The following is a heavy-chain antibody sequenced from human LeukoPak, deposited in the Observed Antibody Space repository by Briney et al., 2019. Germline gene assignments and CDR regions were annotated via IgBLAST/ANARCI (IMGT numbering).Heavy chain of an antibody. J-gene: IGHJ4*02. D-gene: IGHD3-10*01. CDR3: ARDYGSGSYYENY. V-gene: IGHV1-69*13. Sequence: ASVKVSCKASGGTLSSYAISWVRQAPGQGLEWMGGIIPIFGTANYAQKFQGRVTITADESTSTAYMELSSLRSEDTAVYYCARDYGSGSYYENYWGQGTLVTVSS. CDR2: IIPIFGTA. CDR1: GGTLSSYA.